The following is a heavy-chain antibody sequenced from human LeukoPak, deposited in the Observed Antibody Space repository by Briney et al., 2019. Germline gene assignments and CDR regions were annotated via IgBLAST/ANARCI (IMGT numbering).Heavy chain of an antibody. CDR1: GGSISSYY. Sequence: SETLSLTCTVSGGSISSYYWSWIRRPPGKGLEWIGYIYYSGSTNYNPSLKSRVTISVDTSKNQFSLKLSSVTAADTAVYYCATGSGSYLRGAFDIWGQGTMVTVSS. V-gene: IGHV4-59*01. CDR2: IYYSGST. CDR3: ATGSGSYLRGAFDI. J-gene: IGHJ3*02. D-gene: IGHD1-26*01.